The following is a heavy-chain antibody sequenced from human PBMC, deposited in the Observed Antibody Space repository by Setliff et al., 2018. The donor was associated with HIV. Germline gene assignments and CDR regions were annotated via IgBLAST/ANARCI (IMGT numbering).Heavy chain of an antibody. CDR2: IYTSGST. J-gene: IGHJ3*02. Sequence: SETLSLTCTVSGGSINSGSYYWTWIRQPAGKGLEWIGHIYTSGSTNYNPSLQSRVTMSVATSKNQFSLRLSSVTAADTAVYYCARESLNLGELSSNPDASDIWGQGTMVTVSS. CDR1: GGSINSGSYY. V-gene: IGHV4-61*09. D-gene: IGHD3-16*02. CDR3: ARESLNLGELSSNPDASDI.